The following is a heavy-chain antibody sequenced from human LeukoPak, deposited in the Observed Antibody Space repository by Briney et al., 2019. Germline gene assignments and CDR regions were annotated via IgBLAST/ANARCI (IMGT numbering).Heavy chain of an antibody. D-gene: IGHD2-15*01. CDR3: ARGAYCNPGSCPGAFDI. J-gene: IGHJ3*02. CDR2: IWYDGTNI. CDR1: GFTFSTYA. Sequence: GRSLRLSCAAYGFTFSTYAMYWVRQAPGKGLEWVAIIWYDGTNIQYADSVKGRFTISRDNSKNTLYLQMNSLRTEDTAVFYCARGAYCNPGSCPGAFDIWGQGTMVTVSS. V-gene: IGHV3-33*01.